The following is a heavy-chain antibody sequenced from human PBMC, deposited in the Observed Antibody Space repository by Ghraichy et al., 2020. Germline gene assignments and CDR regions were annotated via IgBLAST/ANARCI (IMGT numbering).Heavy chain of an antibody. J-gene: IGHJ4*02. Sequence: GGSLRLSCGASGFTFINYAMAWVRQAPGKGLEWVPTISGSGDSTYYVDSVRGRFTISRDNSKNTLYLQMDSLRVEDTAVYHCAKSSTSGTIGWGLFDYWGQGTLVTVSS. CDR3: AKSSTSGTIGWGLFDY. V-gene: IGHV3-23*01. CDR1: GFTFINYA. D-gene: IGHD1-14*01. CDR2: ISGSGDST.